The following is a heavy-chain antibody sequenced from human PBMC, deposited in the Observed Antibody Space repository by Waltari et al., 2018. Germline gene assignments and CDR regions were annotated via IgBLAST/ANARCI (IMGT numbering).Heavy chain of an antibody. Sequence: QVQLVQSGAEVKKPGSSVKVSCKASGGPFSSYAISWVRQAPGQGLEWMGGIIPIFGTANYAQKFQGRVTITADESTSTAYMELSSLRSEDTAVYYCARASGYCSSTSCYPESGWFDPWGQGTLVTVSS. CDR1: GGPFSSYA. CDR3: ARASGYCSSTSCYPESGWFDP. V-gene: IGHV1-69*01. J-gene: IGHJ5*02. D-gene: IGHD2-2*03. CDR2: IIPIFGTA.